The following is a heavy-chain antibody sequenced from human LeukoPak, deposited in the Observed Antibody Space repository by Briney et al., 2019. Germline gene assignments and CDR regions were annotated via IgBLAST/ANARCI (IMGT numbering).Heavy chain of an antibody. CDR1: GFTFSSYS. Sequence: GGSLRLSCAASGFTFSSYSMNWVRQAPGKGLEWVSSISSSSSYIYYADSVKGRFTISRDNAKNSLYLQMNSLRAEDTAVYYCARDTTNYYDSSAGGYWGQGTLVTVSS. CDR3: ARDTTNYYDSSAGGY. D-gene: IGHD3-22*01. V-gene: IGHV3-21*01. J-gene: IGHJ4*02. CDR2: ISSSSSYI.